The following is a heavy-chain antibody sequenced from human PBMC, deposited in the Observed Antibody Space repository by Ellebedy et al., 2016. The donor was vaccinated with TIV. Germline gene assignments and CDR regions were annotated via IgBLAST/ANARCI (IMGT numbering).Heavy chain of an antibody. CDR3: ARDYYDSSGYYLEQFDY. CDR2: ISSSSSYI. Sequence: GGSLRLXXAASGFTFSSYAMSWVRQAPGKGLEWVSSISSSSSYIYYADSVKGRFTISRDNAKNSLYLQMNSLRAEDTAVYYCARDYYDSSGYYLEQFDYWGQGTLVTVSS. CDR1: GFTFSSYA. J-gene: IGHJ4*02. V-gene: IGHV3-21*01. D-gene: IGHD3-22*01.